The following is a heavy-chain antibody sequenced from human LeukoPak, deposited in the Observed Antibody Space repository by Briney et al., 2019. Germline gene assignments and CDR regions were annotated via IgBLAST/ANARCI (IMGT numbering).Heavy chain of an antibody. J-gene: IGHJ5*02. D-gene: IGHD3-10*01. CDR1: GFTFSSYW. Sequence: GRSLRLSCAASGFTFSSYWMNWVRQAPGKGLVWVSRIASDGSSTTYADSVKGRFTISRDNSRNTLYLQMNSLRVEDTAVYYCAKDSGNRLYSYADLWGQGILVTVSS. CDR3: AKDSGNRLYSYADL. V-gene: IGHV3-74*01. CDR2: IASDGSST.